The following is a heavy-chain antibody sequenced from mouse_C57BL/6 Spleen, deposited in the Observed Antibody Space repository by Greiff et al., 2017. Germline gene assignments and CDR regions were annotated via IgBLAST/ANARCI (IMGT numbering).Heavy chain of an antibody. J-gene: IGHJ4*01. V-gene: IGHV1-61*01. CDR2: IYPSDSET. Sequence: VQLQQPGAELVRPGSSVKLSCKASGYTFTSYWMDWVKQRPGQGLEWIGNIYPSDSETHYNQKFKDKATLTVDKSSSTAYMQLSSLTSEDSAVYYCARYDYGGAMDYWGQGTSVTVSS. CDR3: ARYDYGGAMDY. CDR1: GYTFTSYW. D-gene: IGHD2-4*01.